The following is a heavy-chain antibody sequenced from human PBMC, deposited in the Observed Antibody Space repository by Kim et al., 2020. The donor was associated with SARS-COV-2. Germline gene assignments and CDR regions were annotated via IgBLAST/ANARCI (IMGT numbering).Heavy chain of an antibody. Sequence: SETLSLTCTVSGGSISSSSYYWGWIRQPPGKGLEWIGSIYYSGSTYYNPSLKSRVTISVDTSKNQFSLKLSSVTAADTAVYYCARLALIRGSGWYYFDYWGQGTLVTVSS. CDR3: ARLALIRGSGWYYFDY. CDR1: GGSISSSSYY. D-gene: IGHD6-19*01. J-gene: IGHJ4*02. CDR2: IYYSGST. V-gene: IGHV4-39*01.